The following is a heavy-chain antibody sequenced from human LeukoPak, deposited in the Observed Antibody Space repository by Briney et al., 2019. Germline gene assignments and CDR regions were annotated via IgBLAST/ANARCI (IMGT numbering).Heavy chain of an antibody. D-gene: IGHD4-17*01. CDR1: GFTFSDHY. V-gene: IGHV3-23*01. CDR2: ISGSGGST. CDR3: AKGGYRDEWVDV. J-gene: IGHJ6*02. Sequence: GESLRLSCAASGFTFSDHYMDWVRQAPGKGLEWVSAISGSGGSTYYADSVKGRFTISRDNSKNTLYLQMNSLRAEDTAVYYCAKGGYRDEWVDVWGHGTTVTVSS.